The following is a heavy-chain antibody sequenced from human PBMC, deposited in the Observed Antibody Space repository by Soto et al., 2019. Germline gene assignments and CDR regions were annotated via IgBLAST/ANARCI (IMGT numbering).Heavy chain of an antibody. CDR1: GGTFSSYA. Sequence: SVKVSCKASGGTFSSYAISWVRQAPGQGLEWMGGIIPIFGTANYAQKFQGRVTITADESTSTAYMELSSLRSEDTAVYYCAMGEMATKIPHWYFDLWGRGTLVTVSS. J-gene: IGHJ2*01. CDR2: IIPIFGTA. V-gene: IGHV1-69*13. D-gene: IGHD3-16*01. CDR3: AMGEMATKIPHWYFDL.